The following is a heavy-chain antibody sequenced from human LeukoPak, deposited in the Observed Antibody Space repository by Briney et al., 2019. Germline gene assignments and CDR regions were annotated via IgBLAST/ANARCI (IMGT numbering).Heavy chain of an antibody. J-gene: IGHJ4*02. CDR3: ARASMVLYYFDY. CDR2: ISYDGSNK. Sequence: GGSLRLSCAASGFTFSSYAMLWVRQAPGKGLEWVAVISYDGSNKYYADSVKGRFTISRDNSKNTLYLQMDSLRAEDTAVYYCARASMVLYYFDYWGQGTLVTVSS. CDR1: GFTFSSYA. V-gene: IGHV3-30*04. D-gene: IGHD2/OR15-2a*01.